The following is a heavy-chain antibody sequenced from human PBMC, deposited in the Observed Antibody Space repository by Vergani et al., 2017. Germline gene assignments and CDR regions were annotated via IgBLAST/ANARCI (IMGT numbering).Heavy chain of an antibody. CDR3: ARDRCSSTSCFILGPYGMDV. D-gene: IGHD2-2*01. Sequence: QVQLVQSGAEVKKPGASVKVSCKASGYTFTSYGISWVRQAPGQGLEWMGWISAYNGNTNYAQKLQGRVTMTTDTSPSTAYMELRSLRSDDTAVYYCARDRCSSTSCFILGPYGMDVWGQGTTVTVSS. J-gene: IGHJ6*02. CDR1: GYTFTSYG. V-gene: IGHV1-18*01. CDR2: ISAYNGNT.